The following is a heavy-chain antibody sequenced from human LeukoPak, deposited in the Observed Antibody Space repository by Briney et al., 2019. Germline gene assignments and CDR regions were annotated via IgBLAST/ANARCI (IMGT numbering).Heavy chain of an antibody. CDR3: AREGGGYCSGGSCPYGMDV. D-gene: IGHD2-15*01. Sequence: SETLSLTCAVSGYSLSSGYYWGWIRPPPGKGLEWIGSIYHSGSTYYNPSLKSRVTISVDTSKNQFSLKLSSVTAADTAVYYCAREGGGYCSGGSCPYGMDVWGKGTTVTVSS. J-gene: IGHJ6*04. V-gene: IGHV4-38-2*01. CDR1: GYSLSSGYY. CDR2: IYHSGST.